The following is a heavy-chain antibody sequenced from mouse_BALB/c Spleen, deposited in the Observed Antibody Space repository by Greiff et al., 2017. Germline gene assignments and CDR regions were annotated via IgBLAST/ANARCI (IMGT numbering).Heavy chain of an antibody. CDR2: IWTGGGT. J-gene: IGHJ4*01. Sequence: QVQLKQSGPGLVAPSQSLSITCTVSGFSLTSYDISWIRQPPGKGLEWLGVIWTGGGTNYNSAFMSRLSISKDNSKSQVFLKMNSLQTDDTAIYYCVRDDSYAMDYWGQGTSVTVSS. CDR1: GFSLTSYD. CDR3: VRDDSYAMDY. V-gene: IGHV2-9-2*01.